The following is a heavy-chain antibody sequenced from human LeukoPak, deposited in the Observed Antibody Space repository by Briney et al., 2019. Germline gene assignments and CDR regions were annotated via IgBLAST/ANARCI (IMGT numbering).Heavy chain of an antibody. Sequence: ASVKVSCKASGYTFTGYYMHWVRQAPGQGLEWMGWINPNSGGTNYAQKFQGRVTMTRDTSISTAYMELSRLRSDDTAVYYCAREDIVVVPAANQGCFDPWGQGTLVTVSS. D-gene: IGHD2-2*01. V-gene: IGHV1-2*02. CDR3: AREDIVVVPAANQGCFDP. CDR2: INPNSGGT. CDR1: GYTFTGYY. J-gene: IGHJ5*02.